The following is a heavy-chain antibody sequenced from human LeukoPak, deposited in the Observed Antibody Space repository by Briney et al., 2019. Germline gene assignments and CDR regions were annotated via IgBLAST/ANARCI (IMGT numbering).Heavy chain of an antibody. CDR1: GGSISSGGYY. D-gene: IGHD3-10*02. Sequence: SETLSLTCTVSGGSISSGGYYWSWIRQHPGKGLEWIGYIYYSGSTYYNPSLKSRVTISVDTSKNQFSLKLSSVTAADTAVYYCAKDRRHLFGETQTLFDPWGQGTLVTVSS. V-gene: IGHV4-31*03. J-gene: IGHJ5*02. CDR3: AKDRRHLFGETQTLFDP. CDR2: IYYSGST.